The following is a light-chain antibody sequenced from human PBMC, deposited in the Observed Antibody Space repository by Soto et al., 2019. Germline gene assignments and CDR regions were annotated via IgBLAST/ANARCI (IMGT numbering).Light chain of an antibody. J-gene: IGKJ5*01. CDR3: QHYGGSPLT. V-gene: IGKV3-20*01. CDR1: QSVSSSQ. CDR2: GAS. Sequence: EIVLTQSPGTLSLSPGEGATLSGSAGQSVSSSQLAWYQQKRGQAPRLLVYGASSRATGIPDRFSGSGSGTDFTLTISRLEPEDFAVYYCQHYGGSPLTFGQGTRLEI.